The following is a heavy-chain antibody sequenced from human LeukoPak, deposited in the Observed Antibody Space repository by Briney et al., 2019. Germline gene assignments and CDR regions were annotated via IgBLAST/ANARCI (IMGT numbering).Heavy chain of an antibody. CDR1: GGSFSGYY. D-gene: IGHD3-16*01. CDR2: INHSGST. Sequence: PSETLSLTCAVYGGSFSGYYWSWIRQPPGKGLEWIGEINHSGSTNYNPSLKSRVTISVDTSKNQFSLKLSSVTATDTAVYYCAAGFWDFDYWGQGTLVTVSS. J-gene: IGHJ4*02. CDR3: AAGFWDFDY. V-gene: IGHV4-34*01.